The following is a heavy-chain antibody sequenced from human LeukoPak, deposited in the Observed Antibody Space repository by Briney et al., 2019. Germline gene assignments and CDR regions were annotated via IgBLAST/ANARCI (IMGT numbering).Heavy chain of an antibody. J-gene: IGHJ3*02. CDR2: ISGSGGGT. CDR3: ASSGWYPDAFDI. CDR1: GFTFSSYA. Sequence: GGSLRLSCAASGFTFSSYAMSWVRQAPGKGLEWVSAISGSGGGTYYADSVKGRFTISRDNSKNTLYLQMNSLRAEDTAVYYCASSGWYPDAFDIWGQGTMVTVSS. V-gene: IGHV3-23*01. D-gene: IGHD6-19*01.